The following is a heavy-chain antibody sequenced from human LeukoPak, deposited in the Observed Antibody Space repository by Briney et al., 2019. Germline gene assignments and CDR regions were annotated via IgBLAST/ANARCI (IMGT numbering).Heavy chain of an antibody. V-gene: IGHV5-51*01. J-gene: IGHJ4*02. CDR3: ASGYYDYVWGSYRPFDY. D-gene: IGHD3-16*02. CDR2: IYPGDSDT. CDR1: GYSFTSCW. Sequence: PGESLKISCKGSGYSFTSCWIGWVRQMPGKGLEWMGIIYPGDSDTRYSPSFQGQVTISADKSISTAYLQWSSLKASDTAMYYCASGYYDYVWGSYRPFDYWGQGTLVTVSS.